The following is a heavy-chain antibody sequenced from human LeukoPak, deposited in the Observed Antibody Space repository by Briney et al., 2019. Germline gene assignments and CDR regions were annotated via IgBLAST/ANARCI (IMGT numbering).Heavy chain of an antibody. Sequence: PSETLSLTCAVYGGSFSGCYWSWIRQPPGKGLERIGEINHSGSTNYNPSLKSRVTISVDTSKNQFSLKLSSVTAADTAVYYCARDVGEYCSSTSCQYYFDYWGQGTLVTVSS. CDR1: GGSFSGCY. CDR3: ARDVGEYCSSTSCQYYFDY. V-gene: IGHV4-34*01. D-gene: IGHD2-2*01. CDR2: INHSGST. J-gene: IGHJ4*02.